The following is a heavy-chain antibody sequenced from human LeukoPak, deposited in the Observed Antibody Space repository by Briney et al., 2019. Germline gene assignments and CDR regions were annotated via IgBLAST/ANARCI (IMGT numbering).Heavy chain of an antibody. CDR1: GFTFSSYS. D-gene: IGHD4-23*01. CDR2: ISSSSRYI. J-gene: IGHJ5*02. V-gene: IGHV3-21*01. CDR3: ARSHGGNSGWFAP. Sequence: GGALRLFCAASGFTFSSYSMNWVGQAPGEGVEGGSSISSSSRYIYYEDSVKGRFTISRDNAKNSLYLQMNSLRAEDTAVYYCARSHGGNSGWFAPWGQGTLITVSS.